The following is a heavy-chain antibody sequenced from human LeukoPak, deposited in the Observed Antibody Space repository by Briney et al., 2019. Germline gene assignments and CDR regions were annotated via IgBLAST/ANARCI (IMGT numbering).Heavy chain of an antibody. CDR2: MNPNSGNT. D-gene: IGHD6-19*01. Sequence: ASVKVSCKASGYTFTSYDINWVRQATGQGLEWMGWMNPNSGNTGYAQKFQGRVTMTRNTSISTAYMELSSLRSEDTAVYYCARGVGIAVAGTIGYYYYMDVWGKGTTVTVSS. V-gene: IGHV1-8*01. CDR1: GYTFTSYD. CDR3: ARGVGIAVAGTIGYYYYMDV. J-gene: IGHJ6*03.